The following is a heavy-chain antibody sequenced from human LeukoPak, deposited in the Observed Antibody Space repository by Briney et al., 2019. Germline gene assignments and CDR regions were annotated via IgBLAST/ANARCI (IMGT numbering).Heavy chain of an antibody. J-gene: IGHJ3*02. CDR3: ARDSGYDGAFDI. CDR2: IKQDGSEK. V-gene: IGHV3-7*01. CDR1: GFTFSNFW. Sequence: PGGSLRLSCAASGFTFSNFWMSWVRQAPGKGLEWVANIKQDGSEKYYVDSVKGRFTISRDNAKNSLYLQMNSLRAEDTAVYYCARDSGYDGAFDIWGQGTMVTVSS. D-gene: IGHD5-12*01.